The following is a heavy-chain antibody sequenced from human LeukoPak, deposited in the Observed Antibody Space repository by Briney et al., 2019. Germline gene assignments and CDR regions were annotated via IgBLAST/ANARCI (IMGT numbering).Heavy chain of an antibody. CDR1: GGTFSSYA. D-gene: IGHD3-10*01. Sequence: ASVKVSCKASGGTFSSYAISWVRQAPGQGLEWMGGIIPIFGTANYAQKFQGRVTITTDESTSTAYMELSSLRSEDTAVYYCAKDPRHGEGDYWGQGTLVTVSS. V-gene: IGHV1-69*05. J-gene: IGHJ4*02. CDR2: IIPIFGTA. CDR3: AKDPRHGEGDY.